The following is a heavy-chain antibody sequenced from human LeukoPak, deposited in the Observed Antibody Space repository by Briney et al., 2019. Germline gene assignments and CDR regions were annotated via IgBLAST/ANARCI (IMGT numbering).Heavy chain of an antibody. Sequence: GGSLRLSCAASGFTFRSYWMSWVRQAPGKGLEWVANIKQDGSEKYYVDSVKGRFTISRDNAKNSLYLQMNSLRAEDTAVYYCARDADYGDYVSWFGPWGQGTLVTVSS. D-gene: IGHD4-17*01. V-gene: IGHV3-7*01. CDR2: IKQDGSEK. CDR3: ARDADYGDYVSWFGP. CDR1: GFTFRSYW. J-gene: IGHJ5*02.